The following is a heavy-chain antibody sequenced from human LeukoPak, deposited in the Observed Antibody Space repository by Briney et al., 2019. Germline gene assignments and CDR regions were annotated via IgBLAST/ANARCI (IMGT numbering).Heavy chain of an antibody. Sequence: PSETLSLTCTVSGGSISSSSYYWGWIRQPPGKGLEWIGSIYYSGSTYYDPSLKSRVTISVDTSKNQSSLKLSSVTAADTAVYYCARGRSWELPADYWGQGTLVTVSS. CDR2: IYYSGST. CDR3: ARGRSWELPADY. D-gene: IGHD3-10*01. CDR1: GGSISSSSYY. J-gene: IGHJ4*02. V-gene: IGHV4-39*07.